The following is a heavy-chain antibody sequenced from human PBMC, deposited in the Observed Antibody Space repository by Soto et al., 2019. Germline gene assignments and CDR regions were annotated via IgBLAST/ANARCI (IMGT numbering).Heavy chain of an antibody. CDR2: IRSKAYGGTT. Sequence: QPGGSLRLSCTASGFTFGDYAMSWFRQAPGKGLEWVGFIRSKAYGGTTEYAASVKGRFTISRDDSKSIAYLQMNSLKTEDTAVYYCTRDPAESSSSTPSFDYWGQGTLVTVSS. V-gene: IGHV3-49*03. D-gene: IGHD6-6*01. CDR3: TRDPAESSSSTPSFDY. CDR1: GFTFGDYA. J-gene: IGHJ4*02.